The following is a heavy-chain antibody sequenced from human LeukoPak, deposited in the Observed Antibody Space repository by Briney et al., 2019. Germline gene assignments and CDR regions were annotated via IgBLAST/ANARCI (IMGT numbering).Heavy chain of an antibody. D-gene: IGHD3-22*01. CDR1: GGSISSYY. Sequence: SETLSLTCTVSGGSISSYYWSWIRQPPGKGLEWIGYIYYSGSTNYNPSLKSRVTISVDTSKNQFSLKLSSVTAADTAVYYCARDEDSSGYLGFDYWGQGTLVTVSS. V-gene: IGHV4-59*01. CDR2: IYYSGST. CDR3: ARDEDSSGYLGFDY. J-gene: IGHJ4*02.